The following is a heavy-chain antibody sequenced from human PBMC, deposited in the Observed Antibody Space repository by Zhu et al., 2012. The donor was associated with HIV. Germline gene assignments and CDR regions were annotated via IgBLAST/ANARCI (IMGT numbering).Heavy chain of an antibody. J-gene: IGHJ4*02. Sequence: EVQLVESGGGLVQPGGSLRLSCAASGFTFSSYWIHWVRQVPGQGLVWVSRSKSDGSSASYADSVKGRFTISRDNAKNTLYLQMNSLRAEDTAVYYCARLYYYGSGEIYYFDYWGQGTLVTVSS. CDR1: GFTFSSYW. CDR2: SKSDGSSA. CDR3: ARLYYYGSGEIYYFDY. D-gene: IGHD3-10*01. V-gene: IGHV3-74*01.